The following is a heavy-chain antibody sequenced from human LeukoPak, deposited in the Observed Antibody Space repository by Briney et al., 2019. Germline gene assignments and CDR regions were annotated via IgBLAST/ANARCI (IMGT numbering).Heavy chain of an antibody. D-gene: IGHD1-26*01. CDR1: GFTFSSYG. Sequence: HPGGSLRLSCAASGFTFSSYGMHWVRQAPGKGLEWVAFIRYDGSNKYYADSVKGRFTISRDNSKNTLYLQMNSLRAEDTAVYYCAKGGIQWEPRGIDYWGQGTLATVSS. J-gene: IGHJ4*02. CDR2: IRYDGSNK. CDR3: AKGGIQWEPRGIDY. V-gene: IGHV3-30*02.